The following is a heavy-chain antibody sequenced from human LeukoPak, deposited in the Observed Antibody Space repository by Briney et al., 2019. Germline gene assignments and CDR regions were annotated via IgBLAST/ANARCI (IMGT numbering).Heavy chain of an antibody. CDR1: GGSISSYY. Sequence: SETLSLTCTVSGGSISSYYWSWIRQPPGKGLEWIGYIYYSGSTNYNPSLKSRVTISVDTSKNQFSLKLSSVTAADTAVYYCASQGYCSSTSCSNPGDYWGQGTLVTVSS. CDR3: ASQGYCSSTSCSNPGDY. CDR2: IYYSGST. V-gene: IGHV4-59*12. D-gene: IGHD2-2*01. J-gene: IGHJ4*02.